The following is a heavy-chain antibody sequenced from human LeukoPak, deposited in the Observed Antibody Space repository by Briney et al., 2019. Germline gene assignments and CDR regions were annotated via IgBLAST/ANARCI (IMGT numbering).Heavy chain of an antibody. CDR2: ISGSGGSA. Sequence: GGSLRLSCAASGFTFSSYAMSWVRQAPGKGLEWVSAISGSGGSAYYADSVKGRFTISREQSKNTLYMRIKTLRAQSTAVYYCAKASGGEHDYWGQGTLVTVSS. D-gene: IGHD4-17*01. CDR3: AKASGGEHDY. J-gene: IGHJ4*02. V-gene: IGHV3-23*01. CDR1: GFTFSSYA.